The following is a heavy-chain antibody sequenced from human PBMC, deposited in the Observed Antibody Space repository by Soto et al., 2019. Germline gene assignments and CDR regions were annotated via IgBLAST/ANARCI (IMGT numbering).Heavy chain of an antibody. J-gene: IGHJ4*02. CDR1: GGSFSGYY. Sequence: SETLSLTCAVYGGSFSGYYWSWIRQPPGKGLEWIGEINHSGSTNYNPSLKSRVTISVDTSKNQFSLKLSSVPDADAAVYYCARATFGYYDFWSGPYRIFDYWGQGTLVTVSS. CDR2: INHSGST. D-gene: IGHD3-3*01. CDR3: ARATFGYYDFWSGPYRIFDY. V-gene: IGHV4-34*01.